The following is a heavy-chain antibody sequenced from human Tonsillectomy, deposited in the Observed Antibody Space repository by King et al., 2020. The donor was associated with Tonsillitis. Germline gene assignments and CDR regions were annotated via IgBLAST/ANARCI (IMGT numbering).Heavy chain of an antibody. CDR1: GYTFTGYY. J-gene: IGHJ2*01. Sequence: EQLVQSGAEVKKPGASVKVSCKASGYTFTGYYMHWVRQAPGQGLEWMGWINPNSGGTNYAQKFQGRVTMTRDTSISTAYMGLSRLRSDDTAVYYCARVDVDVAVAGWYFDLWGRGTLVTVSS. CDR3: ARVDVDVAVAGWYFDL. D-gene: IGHD6-19*01. CDR2: INPNSGGT. V-gene: IGHV1-2*02.